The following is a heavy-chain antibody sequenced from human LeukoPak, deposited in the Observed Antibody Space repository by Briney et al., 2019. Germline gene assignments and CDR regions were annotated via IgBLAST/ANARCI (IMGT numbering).Heavy chain of an antibody. Sequence: GRSLRLSCTASGFTFGDYAMSWFRQAPGKGLQWAGCIRSKAYGATTEYAASVKCRFTISRDDSKSIAYLQMNSLKTEDTAVYYCTREYYYHSSGFDYWGQGTLVTVSS. V-gene: IGHV3-49*03. CDR2: IRSKAYGATT. J-gene: IGHJ4*02. D-gene: IGHD3-22*01. CDR3: TREYYYHSSGFDY. CDR1: GFTFGDYA.